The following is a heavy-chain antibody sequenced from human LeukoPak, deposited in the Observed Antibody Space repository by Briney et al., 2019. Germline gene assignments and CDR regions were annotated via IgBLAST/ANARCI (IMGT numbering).Heavy chain of an antibody. J-gene: IGHJ4*02. V-gene: IGHV4-4*02. Sequence: SGALSLTCSVSGDSISTNEWWSWVRQPPGKGLEWIGEVFHSGSTYYNPSLKSRVTISVDTSKNQFSLKLSSVTAADTAVYYCARVRLHYFDYWGQGTLVTVSS. CDR2: VFHSGST. CDR3: ARVRLHYFDY. CDR1: GDSISTNEW.